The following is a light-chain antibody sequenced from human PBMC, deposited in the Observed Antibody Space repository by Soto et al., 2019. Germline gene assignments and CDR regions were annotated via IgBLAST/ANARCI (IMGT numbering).Light chain of an antibody. CDR3: QQYGGSSWT. CDR2: DAS. V-gene: IGKV3D-20*01. CDR1: QSVSSSS. J-gene: IGKJ1*01. Sequence: EIVLTQSPATLSLSPGERATLSCGASQSVSSSSLAWYQQKPGLAPRLLIFDASSRATGIPDRFSGSGSGTDFTLTISRLEPEDFAMYYCQQYGGSSWTFGQGTKVEIK.